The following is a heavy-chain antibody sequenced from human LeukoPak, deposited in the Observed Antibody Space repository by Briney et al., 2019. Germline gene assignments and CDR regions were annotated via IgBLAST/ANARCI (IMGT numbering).Heavy chain of an antibody. Sequence: GGSLSVSCAASGFTFSSYEMNWVRQASGKGLVWASSIRSSGSTIYYADSVKGRFTISRDNAKNSLYLQMNRLTAEDTAVYYCASDQYYYGIDVWCQGTTVTVSS. CDR3: ASDQYYYGIDV. CDR2: IRSSGSTI. V-gene: IGHV3-48*03. J-gene: IGHJ6*02. CDR1: GFTFSSYE.